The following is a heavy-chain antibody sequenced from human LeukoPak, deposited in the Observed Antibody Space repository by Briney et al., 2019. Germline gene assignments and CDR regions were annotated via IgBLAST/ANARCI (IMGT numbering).Heavy chain of an antibody. D-gene: IGHD3-3*01. V-gene: IGHV3-9*01. CDR2: ISCNSGST. CDR1: GFTFGDYA. Sequence: GGSLRLSXAASGFTFGDYAMHWVRQAPGKGLEWVSAISCNSGSTAYADSVKGRFTISRDNAKNILYLQMNSLRGEDTPLYYCAKVLLGDYWRGRGSLVYWGERALVTVSS. J-gene: IGHJ4*02. CDR3: AKVLLGDYWRGRGSLVY.